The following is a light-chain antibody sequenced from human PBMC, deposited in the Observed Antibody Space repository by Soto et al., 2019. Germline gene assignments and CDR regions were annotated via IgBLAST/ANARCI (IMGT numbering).Light chain of an antibody. CDR1: QSVTSSY. Sequence: EIVLTQSPGTLSLSAGERATLSCRASQSVTSSYLAWYQLKPGQAPRLLIYGASSRATGIPDRFSGSGSGTDFTLTISRLDPEDFAVYFCQQYTSSLITFGQGTRLEIK. CDR2: GAS. V-gene: IGKV3-20*01. J-gene: IGKJ5*01. CDR3: QQYTSSLIT.